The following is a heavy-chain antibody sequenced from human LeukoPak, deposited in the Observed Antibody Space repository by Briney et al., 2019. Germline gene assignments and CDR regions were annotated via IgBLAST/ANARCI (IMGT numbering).Heavy chain of an antibody. J-gene: IGHJ4*02. CDR3: VRDRGTYRPIDY. V-gene: IGHV3-21*04. CDR1: AFSLNAYN. CDR2: ISYTGTYI. Sequence: GGSLRLSCAASAFSLNAYNMNWVRQTPGKGLEWVSSISYTGTYIYYADSVKGRFTISRDNAQNSLYLQMNSLRAEDTAIYYCVRDRGTYRPIDYWGQGTLVTVSS. D-gene: IGHD1-26*01.